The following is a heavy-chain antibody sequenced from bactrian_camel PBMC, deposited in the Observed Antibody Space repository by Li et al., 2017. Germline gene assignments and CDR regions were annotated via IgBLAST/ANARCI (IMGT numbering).Heavy chain of an antibody. CDR1: GFTLRLGYK. Sequence: HVQLVESGGNLVQSGGSLRLSCLVSGFTLRLGYKIAWVRQLPGKGLEWVCSIGAPGSNTYCADSVKGRFTISRDNAENTVLLQMHTLTSADTALYYCAKGLYSTADAVGHRVRGQGTQVTVS. V-gene: IGHV3-2*01. D-gene: IGHD1*01. CDR2: IGAPGSNT. J-gene: IGHJ4*01.